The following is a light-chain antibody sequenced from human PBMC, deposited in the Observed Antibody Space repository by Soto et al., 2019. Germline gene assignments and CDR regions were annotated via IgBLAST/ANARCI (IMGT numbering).Light chain of an antibody. CDR2: GAS. J-gene: IGKJ1*01. Sequence: EIVLTQSPGTLSLSPGERATLSCRASQSVDSTYLAWYQQKPGQAPRLLIYGASTRATGIPARFSGSASGTEFTLTISSLQSEDFAVYYCQQYNNWPRTFGQGTKVESK. V-gene: IGKV3-15*01. CDR3: QQYNNWPRT. CDR1: QSVDSTY.